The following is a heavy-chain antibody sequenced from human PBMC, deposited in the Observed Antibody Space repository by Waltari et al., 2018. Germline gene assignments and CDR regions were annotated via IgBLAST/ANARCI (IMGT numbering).Heavy chain of an antibody. V-gene: IGHV4-34*01. Sequence: QVQLQQWGAGLLKPSETLSLTCAVYGGSFSGYYWSWIRQPPGKGLEWIGEINHSGSTNYNPSLKRRVTISVDTSKNQFSLKLSSVTAAETAVYYCAREGYDFWSGYFNFDYWGQGTLVTVSS. CDR2: INHSGST. CDR1: GGSFSGYY. J-gene: IGHJ4*02. CDR3: AREGYDFWSGYFNFDY. D-gene: IGHD3-3*01.